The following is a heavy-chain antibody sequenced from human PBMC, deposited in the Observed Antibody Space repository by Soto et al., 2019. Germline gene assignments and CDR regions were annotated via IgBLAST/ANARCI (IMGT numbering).Heavy chain of an antibody. CDR1: GFTFSSYG. CDR3: AKDPDTADILTGYVDY. V-gene: IGHV3-30*18. J-gene: IGHJ4*02. Sequence: LRLSCAASGFTFSSYGMHWVRQAPGKGLEWVAVISYDGSNKYYADSVKGRFTISRDNSKNTLYLQMNSLRAEDTAVYYCAKDPDTADILTGYVDYWGQGTLVTVSS. CDR2: ISYDGSNK. D-gene: IGHD3-9*01.